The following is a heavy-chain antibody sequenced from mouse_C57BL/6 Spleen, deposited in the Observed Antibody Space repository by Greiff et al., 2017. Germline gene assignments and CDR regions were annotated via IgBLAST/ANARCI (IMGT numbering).Heavy chain of an antibody. Sequence: QVQLQQPGAELVMPGASVKLSCKASGYTFTSYWMHWVKQRPGQGLEWIGEIDPSDSYTKYNQKFKGKSTLTVDKSSSTAYMQLSSLTSEDSAVYYCARKDTTVTGAMDYWGQGTSATVSS. CDR3: ARKDTTVTGAMDY. CDR1: GYTFTSYW. V-gene: IGHV1-69*01. D-gene: IGHD1-2*01. CDR2: IDPSDSYT. J-gene: IGHJ4*01.